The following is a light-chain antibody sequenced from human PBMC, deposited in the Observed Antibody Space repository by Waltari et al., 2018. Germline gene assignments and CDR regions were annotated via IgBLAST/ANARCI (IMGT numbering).Light chain of an antibody. CDR1: QSISSY. V-gene: IGKV1-39*01. Sequence: EIEMTQSLSSLFASVGDRVTITCRASQSISSYLNWSQQKPGKAPKLLIYAASSLQCGIPSKFSVSGSGTDFTLTISSLQPEDFATYYCQQSYSTQTFGQGTKVEIK. J-gene: IGKJ1*01. CDR2: AAS. CDR3: QQSYSTQT.